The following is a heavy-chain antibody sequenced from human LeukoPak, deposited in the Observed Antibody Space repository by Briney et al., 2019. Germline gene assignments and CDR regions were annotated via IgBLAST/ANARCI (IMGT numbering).Heavy chain of an antibody. CDR3: ARARVVPAAIHWFDP. Sequence: GGSLRLSCAASGFTFSSYGMHWVRQAPGEGLEWVAVIWYDGSNKYYADSVKGRFTISRDNSKNTLYLQMNSLRAEDTAVYYCARARVVPAAIHWFDPWGQGTLVTVSS. CDR1: GFTFSSYG. J-gene: IGHJ5*02. V-gene: IGHV3-33*01. CDR2: IWYDGSNK. D-gene: IGHD2-2*01.